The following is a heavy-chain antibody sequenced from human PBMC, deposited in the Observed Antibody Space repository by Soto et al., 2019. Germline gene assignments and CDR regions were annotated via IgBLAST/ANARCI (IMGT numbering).Heavy chain of an antibody. D-gene: IGHD3-3*01. CDR3: ARHSSGLRFLEWFQGSTIFHYGMAV. CDR2: IYYSGST. V-gene: IGHV4-39*01. Sequence: SEMLSLTCTVSGGSIISSSYYWGWIRQPPGKGLEWIGSIYYSGSTYYNPSLKSRVTISVDTSKNQFSLKLSPVTAADTAVYYCARHSSGLRFLEWFQGSTIFHYGMAVWGHGTTVPVSS. CDR1: GGSIISSSYY. J-gene: IGHJ6*02.